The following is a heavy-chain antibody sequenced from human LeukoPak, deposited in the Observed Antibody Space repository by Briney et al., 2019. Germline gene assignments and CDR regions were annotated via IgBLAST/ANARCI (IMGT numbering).Heavy chain of an antibody. V-gene: IGHV3-15*01. D-gene: IGHD2-21*01. CDR2: IKSQTDGGTT. Sequence: GGSLRLSCAASGFTFRNAWMTWVRQAPGKGLEWVGRIKSQTDGGTTDYAAPAKGRFTISRDDSKNTLYLQMNSLKTEDTAVYYCTTKTIAPGYWGQGTLVTVSS. CDR3: TTKTIAPGY. J-gene: IGHJ4*02. CDR1: GFTFRNAW.